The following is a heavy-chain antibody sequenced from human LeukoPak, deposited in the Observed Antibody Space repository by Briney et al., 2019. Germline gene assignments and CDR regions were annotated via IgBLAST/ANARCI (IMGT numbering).Heavy chain of an antibody. D-gene: IGHD6-6*01. CDR1: GYTFTGYY. Sequence: ASVKVSCKASGYTFTGYYMHWVRQAPGQGLEWMGWINPNSGGTNYAQKFQGRVTMTRDTSISTAYMELSRLRSDDTAVYYCARGVKTTAARPPYFDYWGQGTLVTVSS. CDR2: INPNSGGT. J-gene: IGHJ4*02. CDR3: ARGVKTTAARPPYFDY. V-gene: IGHV1-2*02.